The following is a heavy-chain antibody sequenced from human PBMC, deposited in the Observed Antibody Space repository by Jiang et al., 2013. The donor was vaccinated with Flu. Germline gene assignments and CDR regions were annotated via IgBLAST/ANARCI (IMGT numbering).Heavy chain of an antibody. CDR2: ISNTGVNT. Sequence: VQLLESGGDLVQPGGSLTLSCSASGFTFSQFAMQWVRRAPGKGLEYISAISNTGVNTYYADSVKGRFIISRDNLKNTVYLQMSSLSAEDTALYYCVKPYYYYYYGLDVWGKGTTVTVSS. J-gene: IGHJ6*04. CDR3: VKPYYYYYYGLDV. CDR1: GFTFSQFA. V-gene: IGHV3-64D*06.